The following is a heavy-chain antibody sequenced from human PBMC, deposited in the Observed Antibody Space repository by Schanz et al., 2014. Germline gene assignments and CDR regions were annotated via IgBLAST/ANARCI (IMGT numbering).Heavy chain of an antibody. CDR3: ARGNTIFGVVILGWLDP. D-gene: IGHD3-3*01. V-gene: IGHV1-69*04. Sequence: QVQLVQSGAEVKKPGSSVTVSCKASGDTLSSYGISWVRQALGQGLEWMGRIIPNLGSANYAQKFQGRVTITADKSTSTVYMELSSLRSEDTAIYYCARGNTIFGVVILGWLDPWGQGTLVTVSS. CDR1: GDTLSSYG. J-gene: IGHJ5*02. CDR2: IIPNLGSA.